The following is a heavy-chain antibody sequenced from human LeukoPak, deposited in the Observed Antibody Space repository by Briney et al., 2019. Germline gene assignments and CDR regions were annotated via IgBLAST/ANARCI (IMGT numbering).Heavy chain of an antibody. J-gene: IGHJ4*02. D-gene: IGHD6-19*01. CDR2: ITGSGDST. Sequence: GGSLRLSCAVSGVSFSSYAVGWVRQTPGKGLQLVSTITGSGDSTFYADSVNGRFTVSRDNSKNTLYLQMSSLRADDTALYYCAFGPHQQWLLADYWGQGTLVTVSS. CDR3: AFGPHQQWLLADY. CDR1: GVSFSSYA. V-gene: IGHV3-23*01.